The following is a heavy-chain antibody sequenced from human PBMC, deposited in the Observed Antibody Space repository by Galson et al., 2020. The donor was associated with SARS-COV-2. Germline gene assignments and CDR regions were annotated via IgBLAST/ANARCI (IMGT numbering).Heavy chain of an antibody. V-gene: IGHV3-48*04. CDR1: GFTFSSYS. Sequence: GESLKISCAASGFTFSSYSMNWVRQAPGKGLEWVSYISSSSSTIYYADSVKGRFTISRDNAKNSLYLQMNSLRAEDTAVYYCARDGSSYDYWGQGTLVTVSS. CDR3: ARDGSSYDY. CDR2: ISSSSSTI. D-gene: IGHD2-2*01. J-gene: IGHJ4*02.